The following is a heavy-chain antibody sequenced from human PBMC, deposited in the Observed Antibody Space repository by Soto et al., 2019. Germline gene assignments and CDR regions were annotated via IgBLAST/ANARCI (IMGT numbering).Heavy chain of an antibody. Sequence: NPSETLSLTCAVYGGSFSGYYWSWIRQPPGKGLEWIGEINHSGSTNYNPSLKSRVTISVDTSKNQFSLKLSSVTAADTAVYYCARRGELLGNWFDPWGQGTLVTVSS. V-gene: IGHV4-34*01. D-gene: IGHD1-26*01. CDR1: GGSFSGYY. J-gene: IGHJ5*02. CDR3: ARRGELLGNWFDP. CDR2: INHSGST.